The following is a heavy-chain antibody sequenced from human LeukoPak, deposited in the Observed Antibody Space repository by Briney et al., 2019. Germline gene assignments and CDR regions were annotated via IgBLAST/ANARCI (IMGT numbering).Heavy chain of an antibody. CDR1: GFTFSSYW. CDR3: AKDATMVRGVITYFDY. V-gene: IGHV3-7*01. Sequence: PGGSLRLSCAASGFTFSSYWMTWVRQAPGKGLEWVANINPDGSEKDYVDSVKGRFTISRDNAKNSLDLQMNNLRAEDTAVYYCAKDATMVRGVITYFDYWGQGTLVTVSS. J-gene: IGHJ4*02. CDR2: INPDGSEK. D-gene: IGHD3-10*01.